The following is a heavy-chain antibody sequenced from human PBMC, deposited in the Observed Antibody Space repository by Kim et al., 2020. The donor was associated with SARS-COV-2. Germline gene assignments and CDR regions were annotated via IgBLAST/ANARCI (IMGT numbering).Heavy chain of an antibody. J-gene: IGHJ4*02. V-gene: IGHV4-34*01. CDR2: INHSGST. Sequence: SETLSLTCAVYGGSFSGYYWSWIRQPPGKGLEWIGEINHSGSTNYNPSLKSRVTISVDTSKNQFSLKLSSVTAADTAVYYCARRVSGSGSRIARIFDYWGQGTLVTVSS. CDR3: ARRVSGSGSRIARIFDY. D-gene: IGHD3-10*01. CDR1: GGSFSGYY.